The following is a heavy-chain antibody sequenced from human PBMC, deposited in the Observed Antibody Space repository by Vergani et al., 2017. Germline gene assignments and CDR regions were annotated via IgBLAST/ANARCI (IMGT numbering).Heavy chain of an antibody. CDR3: ARGDRYCSGGSCYSEAFDI. J-gene: IGHJ3*02. Sequence: QVQLQESGPGLVKPSETLSLTCTVSGGSISSSSYYWSWIRQPPGKGLEWIGEINHSGSTNYNPSLKSRVTISVDTSKNQFSLKLSSVTAADSAVYYCARGDRYCSGGSCYSEAFDIWGQGTMVTVSS. CDR1: GGSISSSSYY. V-gene: IGHV4-39*07. CDR2: INHSGST. D-gene: IGHD2-15*01.